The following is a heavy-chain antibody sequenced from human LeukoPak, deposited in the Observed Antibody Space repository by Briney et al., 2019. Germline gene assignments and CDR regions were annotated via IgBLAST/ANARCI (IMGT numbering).Heavy chain of an antibody. J-gene: IGHJ4*02. CDR3: ARISGFTLDY. V-gene: IGHV3-48*02. Sequence: PGGSLRLSCAVSGFTFSSYRMNWVRQAPGMGLEWVSYSEYSGTTSYYADSVKGRFTVSRDNAKNSLYLQMSSLRDEDTAVYYCARISGFTLDYWGPGTLVTVSS. CDR1: GFTFSSYR. CDR2: SEYSGTTS.